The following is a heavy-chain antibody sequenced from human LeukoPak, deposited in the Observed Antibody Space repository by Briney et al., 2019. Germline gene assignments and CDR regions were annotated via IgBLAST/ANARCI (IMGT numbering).Heavy chain of an antibody. CDR3: ARKVERRAGNYYYGMDV. CDR1: GYTFTSYY. D-gene: IGHD1-1*01. V-gene: IGHV1-69*13. Sequence: ASVKVSCKASGYTFTSYYMHWVRQAPGQGLEWMGGIIPIFGTPNYAQKFQGRVTITADESTSTAYMELSSLRSEDTAVYYCARKVERRAGNYYYGMDVWGQGTTVTVSS. J-gene: IGHJ6*02. CDR2: IIPIFGTP.